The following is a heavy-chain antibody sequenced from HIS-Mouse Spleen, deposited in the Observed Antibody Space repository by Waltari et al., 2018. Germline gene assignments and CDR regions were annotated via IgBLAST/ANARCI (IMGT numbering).Heavy chain of an antibody. Sequence: QVTLRESGPALVKPTQTLTLTCTFSGFSLSTSGMCGSWIRKPPGKALEWLARIDWDDDKYYSTSLKTRLTISKDTSKNQVVLTMTNMDPVDTATYYCARIQAGKLELPFDYWGQGTLVTVSS. CDR2: IDWDDDK. CDR3: ARIQAGKLELPFDY. D-gene: IGHD1-7*01. V-gene: IGHV2-70*15. J-gene: IGHJ4*02. CDR1: GFSLSTSGMC.